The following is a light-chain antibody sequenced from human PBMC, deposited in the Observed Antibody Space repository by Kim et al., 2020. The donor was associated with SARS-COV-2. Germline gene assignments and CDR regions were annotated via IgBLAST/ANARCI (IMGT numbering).Light chain of an antibody. CDR3: QQYSSSPAT. CDR1: QSVRSNY. Sequence: SPGERAPLSSRASQSVRSNYLAWYQQKPGQAPRLLIYGASSRATGIPDRFSGSGSGTDFTLTITRLEPEDFAVYYCQQYSSSPATFGQGTKVDIK. J-gene: IGKJ1*01. CDR2: GAS. V-gene: IGKV3-20*01.